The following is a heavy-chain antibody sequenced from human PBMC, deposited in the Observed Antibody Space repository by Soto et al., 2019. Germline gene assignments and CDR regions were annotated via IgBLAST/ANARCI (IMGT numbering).Heavy chain of an antibody. CDR3: ARGPQPYFNDY. D-gene: IGHD2-8*01. J-gene: IGHJ4*02. CDR2: MNPNNNNT. Sequence: QVQLVQSGAEVKKPGASVKVSCKASGYTFTSYAINWVRQATGQGLEWMGWMNPNNNNTGYAQKFQGRVTMTRNTSMSTAYMELSSLGSEDTAVYYCARGPQPYFNDYWGQGTLVTVSS. V-gene: IGHV1-8*01. CDR1: GYTFTSYA.